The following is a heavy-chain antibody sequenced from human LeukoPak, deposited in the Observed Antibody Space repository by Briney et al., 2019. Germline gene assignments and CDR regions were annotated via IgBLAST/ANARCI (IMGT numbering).Heavy chain of an antibody. J-gene: IGHJ4*02. V-gene: IGHV3-7*01. D-gene: IGHD3/OR15-3a*01. CDR2: INQDGSEK. CDR1: GFTFSNYW. CDR3: ARAGANWECRWYYDF. Sequence: GGSLRLSCAASGFTFSNYWMSWVRQAPGKGLEWVANINQDGSEKNYVDSVKGRFTISRDNAKNSLYVQMNSLRVEDTAVYYCARAGANWECRWYYDFWGQGTLVTVSP.